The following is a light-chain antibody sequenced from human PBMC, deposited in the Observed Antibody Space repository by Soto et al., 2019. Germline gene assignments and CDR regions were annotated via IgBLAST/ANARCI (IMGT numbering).Light chain of an antibody. Sequence: EIVMTQSPATLSVSPGERATLSCRASQSVSRNLAWYQQKPVQPPRLLIYDASTRATGVPARFGGSGSGTEFTLTIIGLQSEDVAVYYCQQYGDWPPDTFGQGTKVEI. J-gene: IGKJ2*01. CDR2: DAS. V-gene: IGKV3-15*01. CDR3: QQYGDWPPDT. CDR1: QSVSRN.